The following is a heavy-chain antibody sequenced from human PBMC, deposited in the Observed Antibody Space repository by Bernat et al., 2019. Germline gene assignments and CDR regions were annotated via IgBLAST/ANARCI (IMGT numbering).Heavy chain of an antibody. D-gene: IGHD3-10*01. CDR2: IYWGGST. CDR3: ARNLPQDSGSSYSNYFYYMDV. CDR1: GFSVSNNY. Sequence: EVQLVESGGGLIQPGGSLSPSCAASGFSVSNNYMSWVRQAPGKGLEWVLIIYWGGSTYYGASVKGRFTIYRDNSKNTLYLKMDSLRAEDTAVFYCARNLPQDSGSSYSNYFYYMDVWGKGTTVTVSS. J-gene: IGHJ6*03. V-gene: IGHV3-53*01.